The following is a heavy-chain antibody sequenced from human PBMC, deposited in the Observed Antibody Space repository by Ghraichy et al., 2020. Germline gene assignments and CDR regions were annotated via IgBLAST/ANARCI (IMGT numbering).Heavy chain of an antibody. J-gene: IGHJ4*02. CDR3: AHATSRPTRYYFDY. V-gene: IGHV2-5*02. D-gene: IGHD5-24*01. Sequence: SGPTLVKPTQTLTLTCTFSGFSLRTGGVGVGWIRQPPGKALEWLALIYWDDDKRYRSSLTGRLTITKDTSKNQVVLTMTDMDPADTGIYYCAHATSRPTRYYFDYWGQGTLVVVSS. CDR2: IYWDDDK. CDR1: GFSLRTGGVG.